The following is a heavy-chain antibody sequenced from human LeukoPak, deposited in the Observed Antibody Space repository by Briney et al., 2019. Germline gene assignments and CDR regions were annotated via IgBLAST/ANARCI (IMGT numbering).Heavy chain of an antibody. J-gene: IGHJ6*02. V-gene: IGHV1-69*13. CDR3: ARKSMRHPMVRGVIRIGYYYYGMDV. Sequence: SVKVSCKASGGTFSSYAISWVRQAPGQGLEWMGGIIPIFGTANYAQKFQGRVTITADESTSTAYMELSSLRSKDTAVYYCARKSMRHPMVRGVIRIGYYYYGMDVWGQGTTVTVSS. CDR2: IIPIFGTA. D-gene: IGHD3-10*01. CDR1: GGTFSSYA.